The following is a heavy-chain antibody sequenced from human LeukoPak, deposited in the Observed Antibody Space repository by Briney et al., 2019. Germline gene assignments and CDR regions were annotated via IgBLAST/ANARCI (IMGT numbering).Heavy chain of an antibody. D-gene: IGHD5-18*01. J-gene: IGHJ1*01. V-gene: IGHV1-2*02. Sequence: ASVKVSCEASGYTFTGYYIHWLRQAPGQGLEWMGWINPNSGGTNYAQKFQGRVTMTRDTSISTAYMELSRLRADDTAVYYCARGSFSADAPLVLDYFHHWGQGTLVTDSS. CDR2: INPNSGGT. CDR3: ARGSFSADAPLVLDYFHH. CDR1: GYTFTGYY.